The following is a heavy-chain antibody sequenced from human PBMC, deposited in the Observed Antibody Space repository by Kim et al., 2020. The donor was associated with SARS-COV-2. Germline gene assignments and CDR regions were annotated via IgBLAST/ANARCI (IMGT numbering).Heavy chain of an antibody. CDR1: GFTFGDYA. Sequence: GGSLRLSCAASGFTFGDYAMHWVRQAPGKGLEWVSGIGWNSGNKDYADSVKGRFTISRDNAKNSLYLQMNSLRAGDTALYYCAKDRDSVTRGGYEYWGQGTLVIVSS. D-gene: IGHD3-16*01. CDR2: IGWNSGNK. CDR3: AKDRDSVTRGGYEY. V-gene: IGHV3-9*01. J-gene: IGHJ4*02.